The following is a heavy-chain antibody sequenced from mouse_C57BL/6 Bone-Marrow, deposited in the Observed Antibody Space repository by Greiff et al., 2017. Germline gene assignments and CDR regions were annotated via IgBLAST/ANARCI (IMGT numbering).Heavy chain of an antibody. CDR3: TRDPSYYDYDEDAMDY. CDR2: IYPGNSDT. D-gene: IGHD2-4*01. Sequence: VQLQQSGTVLARPGASVKMSCKTSGYTFTSYWMHWVKQRPGQGLEWIGAIYPGNSDTSYNQKFKGKAKLTAVTSASTAYMELSSLTNEDSAVYYCTRDPSYYDYDEDAMDYWGQGTSGTVSS. J-gene: IGHJ4*01. CDR1: GYTFTSYW. V-gene: IGHV1-5*01.